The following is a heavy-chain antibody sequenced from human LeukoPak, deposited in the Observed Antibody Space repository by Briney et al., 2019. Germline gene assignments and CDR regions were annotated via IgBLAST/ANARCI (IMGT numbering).Heavy chain of an antibody. CDR3: AKEAYYYDSRGAFDI. CDR2: ISWNSGSI. Sequence: GGSLRLSCAASGFTFDDYAMHWVRQAPGKGLEWVSGISWNSGSIGYADSVKGRFTISRDNAKNSLYLQMNSLRAEDTALYYCAKEAYYYDSRGAFDIWGQGTMVTVSS. CDR1: GFTFDDYA. D-gene: IGHD3-22*01. J-gene: IGHJ3*02. V-gene: IGHV3-9*01.